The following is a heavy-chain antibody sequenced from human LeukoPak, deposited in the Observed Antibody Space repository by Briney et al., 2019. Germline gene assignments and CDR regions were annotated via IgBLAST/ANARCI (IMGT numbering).Heavy chain of an antibody. V-gene: IGHV1-2*02. D-gene: IGHD2-15*01. CDR2: INPNSGAT. CDR3: ARLLCSGGSCYSDY. CDR1: GYTFTGYH. J-gene: IGHJ4*02. Sequence: ASVKVPCKASGYTFTGYHMHWVRQAPGQGPEWMGWINPNSGATNKAQKFQGRVTMTRDTSISTAYMELSRLRSDDAAVYYCARLLCSGGSCYSDYWGQGTLVTVSS.